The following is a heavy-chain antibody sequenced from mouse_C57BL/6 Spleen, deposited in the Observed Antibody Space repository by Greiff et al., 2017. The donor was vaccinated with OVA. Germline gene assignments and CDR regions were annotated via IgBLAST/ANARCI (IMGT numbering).Heavy chain of an antibody. D-gene: IGHD2-2*01. J-gene: IGHJ4*01. CDR1: GYTFTTYP. Sequence: QVQLQQSGAELVKPGASVKMSCKASGYTFTTYPIEWMKQNHGKSLEWIGNFHPYNDDTKYNEKFKGKATLTVEKSSSTVYLEISRLTSDDSAVYYCARNSYYGYDGYAMDYWGQGTSVTVSS. V-gene: IGHV1-47*01. CDR3: ARNSYYGYDGYAMDY. CDR2: FHPYNDDT.